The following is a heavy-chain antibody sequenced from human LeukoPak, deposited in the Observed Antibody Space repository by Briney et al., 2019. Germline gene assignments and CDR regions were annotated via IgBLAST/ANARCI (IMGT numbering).Heavy chain of an antibody. CDR3: ARVPPPAWKYPFAFHI. Sequence: TAETLSLTCTVSGGSIRSYYWTWIRQPPGKGLEGIGYIYYSGSTNYNPSLKSRVTISVDSSKNPFCLKVSCVTAADTAVYYCARVPPPAWKYPFAFHIWGQGTMVTVSS. J-gene: IGHJ3*02. V-gene: IGHV4-59*01. CDR2: IYYSGST. D-gene: IGHD1-1*01. CDR1: GGSIRSYY.